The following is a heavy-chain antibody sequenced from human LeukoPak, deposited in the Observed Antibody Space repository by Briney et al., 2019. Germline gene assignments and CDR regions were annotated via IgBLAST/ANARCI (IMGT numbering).Heavy chain of an antibody. J-gene: IGHJ4*02. V-gene: IGHV3-23*03. D-gene: IGHD1/OR15-1a*01. CDR2: IYSGGST. Sequence: GGSLRLSCAASGFTFSSYAMSWVRQAPGKGLEWVSVIYSGGSTYYADSVKGRFTISRDNSKNTLYLQMNSLRAEDTAVYYCAKGVNIFDYWGQGTLVTVSS. CDR1: GFTFSSYA. CDR3: AKGVNIFDY.